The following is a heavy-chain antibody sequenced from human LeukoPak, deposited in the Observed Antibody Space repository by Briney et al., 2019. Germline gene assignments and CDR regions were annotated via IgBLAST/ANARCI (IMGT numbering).Heavy chain of an antibody. D-gene: IGHD2-15*01. V-gene: IGHV4-59*08. CDR2: IYYSGST. J-gene: IGHJ4*02. CDR3: ARLNCSGGSCPFDY. CDR1: GGSISSYY. Sequence: PSETLSLTCAASGGSISSYYRSWIRQPPGKGLEWIGSIYYSGSTTYNPSLKSRLTISVDTSNNHFSLKLITVTDADTAVYYCARLNCSGGSCPFDYWGQGTLVTVSS.